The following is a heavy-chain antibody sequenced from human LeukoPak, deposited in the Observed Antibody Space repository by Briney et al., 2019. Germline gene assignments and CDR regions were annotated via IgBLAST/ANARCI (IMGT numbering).Heavy chain of an antibody. Sequence: GGSLRLSCAASGFTFSSYSMNWVRQAPGKGLEWVSSISSSSYIYYADSVKGRFTISRDNAKNSLYLQMNSLRAEDTAVYYCARDGGWYAEGYWGQGTLFTVSS. CDR1: GFTFSSYS. V-gene: IGHV3-21*01. CDR2: ISSSSYI. D-gene: IGHD6-19*01. CDR3: ARDGGWYAEGY. J-gene: IGHJ4*02.